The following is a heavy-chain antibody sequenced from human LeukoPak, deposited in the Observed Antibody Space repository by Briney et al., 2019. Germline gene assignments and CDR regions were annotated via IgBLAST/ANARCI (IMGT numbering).Heavy chain of an antibody. V-gene: IGHV1-8*01. CDR1: GYTFTTCD. Sequence: ASVKVSCKASGYTFTTCDINWVRLATGQGLEWMGWMNPNSGNTGYAQKFQGRVTMTRNTPISTAYMELSSLRSEDTAVYYCARVVSGSGLRRHFDYWGQGTLVTVSS. CDR2: MNPNSGNT. J-gene: IGHJ4*02. CDR3: ARVVSGSGLRRHFDY. D-gene: IGHD3-10*01.